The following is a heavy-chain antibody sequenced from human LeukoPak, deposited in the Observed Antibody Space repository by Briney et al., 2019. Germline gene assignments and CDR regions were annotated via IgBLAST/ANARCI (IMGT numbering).Heavy chain of an antibody. D-gene: IGHD2-2*01. V-gene: IGHV1-69*13. CDR2: IIPIFGTA. J-gene: IGHJ5*02. CDR1: GGTFSSYA. Sequence: KPVASVKVSCKASGGTFSSYAISWVRQAPGQGLEWMGGIIPIFGTANYAQKFQGRVTITADESTSTAYMELSSLRSEDTAVYYCARGPTSSGRFVPRWFDPWGQGTLVTVSS. CDR3: ARGPTSSGRFVPRWFDP.